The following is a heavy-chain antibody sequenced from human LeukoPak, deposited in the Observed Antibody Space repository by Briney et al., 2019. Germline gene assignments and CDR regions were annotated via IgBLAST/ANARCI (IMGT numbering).Heavy chain of an antibody. J-gene: IGHJ5*02. CDR1: GYTFTSYY. D-gene: IGHD2-2*01. V-gene: IGHV1-46*01. CDR3: ARGIVVVPAAIPRWFDP. CDR2: INPSGGST. Sequence: GASVKVSCKASGYTFTSYYMHWVRQAPGQGLEWMGIINPSGGSTSYAQKFQGRVTMTRDTSTSTVYMELSSLRSEDTAVYYCARGIVVVPAAIPRWFDPWGQGTLVTVSS.